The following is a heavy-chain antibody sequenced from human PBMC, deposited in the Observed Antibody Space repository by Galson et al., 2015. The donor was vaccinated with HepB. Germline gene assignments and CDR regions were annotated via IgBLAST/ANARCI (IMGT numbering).Heavy chain of an antibody. V-gene: IGHV3-15*01. CDR1: GFTFSNAW. D-gene: IGHD6-13*01. CDR3: TTGVAAAGTVY. Sequence: SLRLSCAASGFTFSNAWMSWVRQAPGKGLEWVGRIKSKTDGGTTDYAAPVKGRFTISRDDSKNTLYLQMNSLKTEDTAVYYCTTGVAAAGTVYWGQGTLVTVSS. J-gene: IGHJ4*02. CDR2: IKSKTDGGTT.